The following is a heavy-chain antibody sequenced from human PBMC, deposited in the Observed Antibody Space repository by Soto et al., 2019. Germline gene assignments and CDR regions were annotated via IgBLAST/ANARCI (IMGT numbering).Heavy chain of an antibody. Sequence: RESLKISCKGSGYRFTIYWIGRGRQMPGKGLEWMGIIYPGDSDTRYSPSFQGQVTISADKSISTAYLQWSSLKASDTAMYYCARRGEGYCSGGSCYHYWGQGTLVTVSS. D-gene: IGHD2-15*01. CDR3: ARRGEGYCSGGSCYHY. V-gene: IGHV5-51*01. CDR2: IYPGDSDT. J-gene: IGHJ4*01. CDR1: GYRFTIYW.